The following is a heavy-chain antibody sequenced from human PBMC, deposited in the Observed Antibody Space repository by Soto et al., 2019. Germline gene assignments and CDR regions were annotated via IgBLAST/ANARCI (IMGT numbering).Heavy chain of an antibody. V-gene: IGHV1-69*12. CDR3: ARDKDRLQLGGNYSYILDV. CDR2: IIPVFRRP. J-gene: IGHJ6*02. D-gene: IGHD3-16*01. Sequence: QVQLVQSGAEVKKPGSSVKVSCKASGGTFRTSAISWVRQAPGQGLEWVGGIIPVFRRPKYAQNFQGRVTTSAEESTSTAYMALSSGRSDDTAVYYCARDKDRLQLGGNYSYILDVWGQGTAVTVSS. CDR1: GGTFRTSA.